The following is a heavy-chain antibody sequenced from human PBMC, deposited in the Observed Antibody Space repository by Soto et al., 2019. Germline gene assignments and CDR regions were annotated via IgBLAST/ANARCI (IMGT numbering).Heavy chain of an antibody. D-gene: IGHD1-7*01. CDR1: GGSISSSNW. Sequence: QVQLQESGPGLVKPSGTLSLTCAVSGGSISSSNWWSWVRQPPGKGLEWIGEIYHSGSTNYNPSPKSRVTLSIDKAQDQFSLKVGSGARAEPALVFRARRGRNFRRPPYLRGQGTPVTVSS. V-gene: IGHV4-4*02. CDR2: IYHSGST. CDR3: ARRGRNFRRPPYL. J-gene: IGHJ4*02.